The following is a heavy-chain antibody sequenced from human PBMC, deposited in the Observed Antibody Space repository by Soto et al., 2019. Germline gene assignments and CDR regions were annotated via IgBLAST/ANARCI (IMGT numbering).Heavy chain of an antibody. CDR3: ATLGGGPHYGVDV. V-gene: IGHV1-2*02. J-gene: IGHJ6*02. D-gene: IGHD3-16*01. CDR1: GYSFTDYF. Sequence: GASVKVSCKASGYSFTDYFMHCVLQAPGQGPEWMGWINPNSGDTLYAQKFQGRVTMTRDTSISTAYVELSSLRSDDTAMYFCATLGGGPHYGVDVWGQGTTVTVSS. CDR2: INPNSGDT.